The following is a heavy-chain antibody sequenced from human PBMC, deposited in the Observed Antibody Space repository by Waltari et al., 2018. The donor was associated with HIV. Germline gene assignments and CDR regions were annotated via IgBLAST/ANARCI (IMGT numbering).Heavy chain of an antibody. CDR2: INIDGRTI. V-gene: IGHV3-74*01. CDR3: SRDTFGEYDF. J-gene: IGHJ4*02. D-gene: IGHD3-3*01. CDR1: GFSVPNYW. Sequence: EVQLVQYGGGLIKHGGSLRLSCAASGFSVPNYWMHWVRQSPGKGLVWVSRINIDGRTIDYADSVKGRFTISRDSAKNTLSLQMNSLREEDTAVYYCSRDTFGEYDFWGQGALVTVSS.